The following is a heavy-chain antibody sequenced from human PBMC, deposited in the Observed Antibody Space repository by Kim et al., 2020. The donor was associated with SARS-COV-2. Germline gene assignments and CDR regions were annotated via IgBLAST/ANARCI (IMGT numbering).Heavy chain of an antibody. J-gene: IGHJ5*02. CDR2: GRP. CDR3: AREWQGWFDP. V-gene: IGHV4-31*02. Sequence: GRPHTNPSLKSRVTLALDASKNHFSLKLGSVTAADTAVYYCAREWQGWFDPWGQGTLVTVSS.